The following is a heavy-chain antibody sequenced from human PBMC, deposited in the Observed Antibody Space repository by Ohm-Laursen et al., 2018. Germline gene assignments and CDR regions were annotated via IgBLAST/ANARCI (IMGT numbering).Heavy chain of an antibody. D-gene: IGHD6-19*01. J-gene: IGHJ4*02. Sequence: SLRLSCSASGFTFSSYGMHWVRQAPGKGLEWVAVISYDGSNKYYADSVKGRFTISRDNSKNTLYLQMNSLIAEDTAVYYCAKDSSGWYDTGNYFDYWGQGTVVTVSS. CDR3: AKDSSGWYDTGNYFDY. V-gene: IGHV3-30*18. CDR1: GFTFSSYG. CDR2: ISYDGSNK.